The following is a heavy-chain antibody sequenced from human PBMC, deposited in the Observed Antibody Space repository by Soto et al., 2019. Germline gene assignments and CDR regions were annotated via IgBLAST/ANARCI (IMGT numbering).Heavy chain of an antibody. Sequence: QVQLQESGPGLVKPSQTLSLSCTGSGSSVSSGDHYWSWIRQPPGKGLEWIGYIYYSGTTYYSPSLESRPTISVDKSKNQVSLKLTSVTAADTAVYYCARFTYYSGSILWGQGTLVTVSS. CDR2: IYYSGTT. V-gene: IGHV4-30-4*01. D-gene: IGHD3-10*01. J-gene: IGHJ4*02. CDR1: GSSVSSGDHY. CDR3: ARFTYYSGSIL.